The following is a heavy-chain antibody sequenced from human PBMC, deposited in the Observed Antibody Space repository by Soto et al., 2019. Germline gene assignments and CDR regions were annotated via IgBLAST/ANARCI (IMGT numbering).Heavy chain of an antibody. J-gene: IGHJ5*02. D-gene: IGHD4-4*01. Sequence: ASVKVSCKASGYPFSDNQIHWLRRAPGQGLEWMGRINPKSDDTNYAQKFQGRVTTTRDTSIDTAYLELTGLTSDDTATYYCARKHSLDYIRWGLDPWGQGTLVTVS. V-gene: IGHV1-2*02. CDR2: INPKSDDT. CDR1: GYPFSDNQ. CDR3: ARKHSLDYIRWGLDP.